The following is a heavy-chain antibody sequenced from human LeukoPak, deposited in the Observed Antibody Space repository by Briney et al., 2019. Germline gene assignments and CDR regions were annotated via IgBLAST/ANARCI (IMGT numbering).Heavy chain of an antibody. Sequence: GASLRLSCADSGFSISSFPFNWVRQAPGKGLEWIAHIRRESEFISYADSVKGRFTISRDNGKKTLYLQMSSLRDEDTAVYFCVRDHDWAFDLWGQGTMVTVSS. CDR2: IRRESEFI. V-gene: IGHV3-48*02. D-gene: IGHD3-9*01. CDR3: VRDHDWAFDL. CDR1: GFSISSFP. J-gene: IGHJ3*01.